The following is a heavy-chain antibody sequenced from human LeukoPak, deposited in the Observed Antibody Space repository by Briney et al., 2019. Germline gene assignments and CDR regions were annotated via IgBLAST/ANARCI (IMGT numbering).Heavy chain of an antibody. V-gene: IGHV3-7*01. CDR1: GFTFNSYW. J-gene: IGHJ3*02. CDR2: IKQDGSEK. Sequence: GGSLRLSCAASGFTFNSYWMSWVRQAPGKGLEWVANIKQDGSEKYYVDSVKGRFTISRDNAKNSLYLQMNSLRAEDTAVYYCAKVSSGWYDDAFDIWGQGTMVTVSS. D-gene: IGHD6-19*01. CDR3: AKVSSGWYDDAFDI.